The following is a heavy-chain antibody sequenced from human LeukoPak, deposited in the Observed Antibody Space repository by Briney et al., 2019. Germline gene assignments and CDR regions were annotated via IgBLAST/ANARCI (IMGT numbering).Heavy chain of an antibody. CDR3: AINTVRGVIITDY. J-gene: IGHJ4*02. D-gene: IGHD3-10*01. CDR1: GYTFTGYY. Sequence: ASVKVSCKASGYTFTGYYMHWVRQAPGQGLEWMGGIIPIFGTANYAQKFQGRVTITADESTSTAYMELSSLRSEDTAVYYCAINTVRGVIITDYWGQGTLVTVSS. CDR2: IIPIFGTA. V-gene: IGHV1-69*13.